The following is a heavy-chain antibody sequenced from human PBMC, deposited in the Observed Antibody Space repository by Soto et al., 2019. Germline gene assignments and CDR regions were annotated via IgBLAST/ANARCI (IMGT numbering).Heavy chain of an antibody. V-gene: IGHV4-59*01. CDR3: ARDAWGYSYGPLGY. D-gene: IGHD5-18*01. J-gene: IGHJ4*02. CDR1: GGSISSYY. Sequence: SETLSLTCTVSGGSISSYYWSWIRQPPGKGLEWIGYIYYSGSTNYNPSLKSRVTISVDTSKNQFSLKLSSVTAADTAVYYCARDAWGYSYGPLGYWGQGTLVTVSS. CDR2: IYYSGST.